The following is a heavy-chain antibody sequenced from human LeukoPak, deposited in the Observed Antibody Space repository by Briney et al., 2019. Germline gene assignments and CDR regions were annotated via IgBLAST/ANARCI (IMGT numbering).Heavy chain of an antibody. CDR2: INHSGTT. CDR3: ARGGHYDFWSGYYRSWFGP. V-gene: IGHV4-34*01. Sequence: SETLSLTCAVYGGSFSGYYWSWIRQPPGKGLEWIGEINHSGTTNYNPSLKSRVTISVDTSKNHFSLKLSSVTAADTAVYYCARGGHYDFWSGYYRSWFGPWGQGTLVTVSS. J-gene: IGHJ5*02. D-gene: IGHD3-3*01. CDR1: GGSFSGYY.